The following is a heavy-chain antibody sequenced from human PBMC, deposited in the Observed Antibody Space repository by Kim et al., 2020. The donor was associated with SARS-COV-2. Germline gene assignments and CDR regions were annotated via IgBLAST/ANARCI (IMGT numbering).Heavy chain of an antibody. J-gene: IGHJ6*03. CDR2: MNPNSVNT. D-gene: IGHD2-21*01. CDR3: ARGHLKSIVVVIAPRPYYYYMDV. CDR1: GYTFTSYD. Sequence: ASVKFSCKASGYTFTSYDINWVRQATGQGLEWMGWMNPNSVNTGYAQKFQGRVTMTRNTSISTAYMELSSLRSEDTAVYYCARGHLKSIVVVIAPRPYYYYMDVWGKGTTVTVSS. V-gene: IGHV1-8*01.